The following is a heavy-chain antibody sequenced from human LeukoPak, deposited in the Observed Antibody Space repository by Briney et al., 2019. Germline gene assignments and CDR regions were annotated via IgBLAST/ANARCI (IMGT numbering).Heavy chain of an antibody. CDR3: ARVSGYGGNSLTDY. CDR1: GGTFSSYA. Sequence: ASVKVSCKASGGTFSSYAISWVRQAPGQGLEWVGGIIPIFGTANYAQKFQGRVTITADESTSTAYMELSSLRSEDTAVYYCARVSGYGGNSLTDYWGQGTLVTVSS. J-gene: IGHJ4*02. V-gene: IGHV1-69*13. CDR2: IIPIFGTA. D-gene: IGHD4-23*01.